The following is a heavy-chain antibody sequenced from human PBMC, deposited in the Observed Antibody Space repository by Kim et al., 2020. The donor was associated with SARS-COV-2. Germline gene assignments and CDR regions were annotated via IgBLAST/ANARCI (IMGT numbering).Heavy chain of an antibody. CDR1: GDPVNGYD. CDR3: ARGRYFDWLFHQSPHYFDY. CDR2: INYDRST. J-gene: IGHJ4*02. D-gene: IGHD3-9*01. Sequence: SETLSLTCAVYGDPVNGYDWSWIRQPPGKGLEWIGEINYDRSTNYKPSLKSRVTMSLDSSKSQFSLRLTSLTAADTAVYYCARGRYFDWLFHQSPHYFDYWGQGNLVTVSS. V-gene: IGHV4-34*01.